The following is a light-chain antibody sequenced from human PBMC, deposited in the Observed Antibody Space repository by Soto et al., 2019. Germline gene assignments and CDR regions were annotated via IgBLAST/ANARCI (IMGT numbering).Light chain of an antibody. Sequence: DIQMTQSPSSLSASAGDRVTITCRASRGIRNDLAWYQQKPGKAPKRLIYAASTLESGVPPRFSGSGSGTEFTLTISSLQLEDFATYYCLQYNNYPRTFGQGTRVEIK. CDR3: LQYNNYPRT. J-gene: IGKJ1*01. CDR1: RGIRND. V-gene: IGKV1-17*01. CDR2: AAS.